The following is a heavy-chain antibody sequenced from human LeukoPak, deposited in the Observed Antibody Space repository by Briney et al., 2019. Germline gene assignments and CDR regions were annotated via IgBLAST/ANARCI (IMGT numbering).Heavy chain of an antibody. D-gene: IGHD6-19*01. CDR3: ARSEWLEDAFDI. CDR2: IKQDGSEK. CDR1: GFTFSSYS. Sequence: PGGSLRLSCAASGFTFSSYSMSWVRQAPGKGLEWVANIKQDGSEKYYVDSVKGRFTISRDNAKNSLYLQMNSLRAEHTAVYYCARSEWLEDAFDIWGQGTMVTVSS. J-gene: IGHJ3*02. V-gene: IGHV3-7*01.